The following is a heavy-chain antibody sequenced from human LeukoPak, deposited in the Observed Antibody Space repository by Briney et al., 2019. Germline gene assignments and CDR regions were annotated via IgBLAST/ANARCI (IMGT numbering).Heavy chain of an antibody. J-gene: IGHJ4*02. Sequence: SVKVSCEASGGTFSSYAISWVRQAPGQGLEWMGRIIPIFGTANYAQKFQGRVTITTDESTSTAYMELSSLRSEDTAVYYCASEQYSYGLSYFDYWGQGTLVTVSS. D-gene: IGHD5-18*01. CDR1: GGTFSSYA. V-gene: IGHV1-69*05. CDR3: ASEQYSYGLSYFDY. CDR2: IIPIFGTA.